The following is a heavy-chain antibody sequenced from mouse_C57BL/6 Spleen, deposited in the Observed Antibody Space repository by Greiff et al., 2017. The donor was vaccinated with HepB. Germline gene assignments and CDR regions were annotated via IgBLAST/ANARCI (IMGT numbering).Heavy chain of an antibody. CDR1: GYTFTSYG. Sequence: QVQLQQSGAELARPGASEKLSCKASGYTFTSYGISWVKQRTGQGLEWIGEIYPRSGNTYYNEKFKGKATLTADKSSSTAYMELRSLTSEDSAVYFCARDGNWAGYCDYWGQGTTLTVSS. D-gene: IGHD2-1*01. CDR3: ARDGNWAGYCDY. CDR2: IYPRSGNT. V-gene: IGHV1-81*01. J-gene: IGHJ2*01.